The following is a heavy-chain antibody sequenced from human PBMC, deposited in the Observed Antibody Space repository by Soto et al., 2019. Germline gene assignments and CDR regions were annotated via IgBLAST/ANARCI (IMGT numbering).Heavy chain of an antibody. CDR3: ARGNWNYYYGFDF. J-gene: IGHJ6*02. D-gene: IGHD1-20*01. V-gene: IGHV3-7*01. CDR1: EFTFDKYY. Sequence: EVQLVESGGGLVQPGGSLRLSCAASEFTFDKYYMTWVRQAPGKGPEWVANIKPDGSEQYYVDSVKGRFTISRDNANNSLYLQMNSLRAEDTAVYFCARGNWNYYYGFDFWGQGTTVTVSS. CDR2: IKPDGSEQ.